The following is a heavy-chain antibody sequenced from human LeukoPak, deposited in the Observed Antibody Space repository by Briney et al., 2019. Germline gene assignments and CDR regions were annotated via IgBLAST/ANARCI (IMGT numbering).Heavy chain of an antibody. V-gene: IGHV1-18*01. Sequence: ASVKVSCKASGYTLTSYGISWVRQAPGQGLEWMGWINAYNGDTKYAQKLQGRVTVTTDTSASTVYLDLRSLRSDDTAVYYCARGGDALTGHIYWGQGTLVTVSS. CDR2: INAYNGDT. J-gene: IGHJ1*01. CDR3: ARGGDALTGHIY. D-gene: IGHD3-9*01. CDR1: GYTLTSYG.